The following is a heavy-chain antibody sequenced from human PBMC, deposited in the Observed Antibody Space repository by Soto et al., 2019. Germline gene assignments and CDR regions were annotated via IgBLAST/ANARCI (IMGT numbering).Heavy chain of an antibody. CDR3: ARDERYGDYLGYYYYMDV. J-gene: IGHJ6*03. CDR2: IWYDGSNK. V-gene: IGHV3-33*01. Sequence: GGSLRLSCAASGFTFSSYGMHWVRQAPGKGLEWVAVIWYDGSNKYYADSVKGRFTISRDNSKNTLYLQMNSLRAEDTAVYYCARDERYGDYLGYYYYMDVWGKGTTVTVSS. D-gene: IGHD4-17*01. CDR1: GFTFSSYG.